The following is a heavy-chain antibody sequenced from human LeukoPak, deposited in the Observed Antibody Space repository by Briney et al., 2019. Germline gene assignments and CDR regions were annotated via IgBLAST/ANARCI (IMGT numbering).Heavy chain of an antibody. D-gene: IGHD5-24*01. V-gene: IGHV3-23*01. J-gene: IGHJ4*02. CDR2: IGGGSGST. CDR1: GFTFSSYA. CDR3: ARDGVATNDWQPDH. Sequence: PGGSLRLSCAVSGFTFSSYAMTWVRQAPGKGLDWVSGIGGGSGSTYYSDSVKGRFTVSRDTSKNTLYLQMNSPRVEDTAVYYCARDGVATNDWQPDHWGQGTLVTVSS.